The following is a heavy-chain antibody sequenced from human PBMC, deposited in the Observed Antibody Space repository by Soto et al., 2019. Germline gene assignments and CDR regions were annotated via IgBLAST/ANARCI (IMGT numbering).Heavy chain of an antibody. CDR3: AKGGDSSSWKNWFDP. D-gene: IGHD6-13*01. CDR2: ISGSGSSI. J-gene: IGHJ5*02. V-gene: IGHV3-23*01. Sequence: EVQLLESGGGLVQPGGSLRLSCAASGFTFSNYAMTWVRQAPGKGLEWVSGISGSGSSISYADSVKGRFTISRDNSKNPLYLQRNSLRAADTAVYYCAKGGDSSSWKNWFDPWGQGTLVTVSS. CDR1: GFTFSNYA.